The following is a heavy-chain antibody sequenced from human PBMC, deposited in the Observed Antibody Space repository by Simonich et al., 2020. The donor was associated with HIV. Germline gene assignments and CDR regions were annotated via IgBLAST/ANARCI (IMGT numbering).Heavy chain of an antibody. CDR1: GFTFSSYE. D-gene: IGHD3-3*01. CDR3: TRDRYYSFWSGYHYNGMDV. Sequence: EVQLVESGGGLVQAGGSLRLSCVASGFTFSSYEMNWVRQARGKVRGWVCYSSSSCNVIFNRDSGKGRFTISRDNAKNSLYLQMNSLRAEDTAVYYCTRDRYYSFWSGYHYNGMDVWGQGTAVTVSS. CDR2: SSSSCNVI. V-gene: IGHV3-48*03. J-gene: IGHJ6*02.